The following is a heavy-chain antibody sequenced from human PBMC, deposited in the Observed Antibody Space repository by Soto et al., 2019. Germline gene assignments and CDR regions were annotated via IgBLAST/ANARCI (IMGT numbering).Heavy chain of an antibody. V-gene: IGHV4-34*01. D-gene: IGHD3-10*01. CDR2: INHSGST. Sequence: QVQLQQWGAGLLKPSETLSLTCAVYGGSFSGYYWSWIRQPPGKGLEWIGEINHSGSTNYNPSLNSRVTISVDTSRNQFSLKLSSVTAADTAVYYCARCYGSGSSPYYMDVWGKGTTVTVFS. CDR1: GGSFSGYY. CDR3: ARCYGSGSSPYYMDV. J-gene: IGHJ6*03.